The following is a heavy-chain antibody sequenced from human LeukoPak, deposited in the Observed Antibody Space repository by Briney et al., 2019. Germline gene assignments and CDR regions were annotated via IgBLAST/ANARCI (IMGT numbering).Heavy chain of an antibody. J-gene: IGHJ4*02. Sequence: PGGSLRLSCAASGFTFSTYAMSWVRQAPGKGLEWVAVTSYDGSNKYYADSVKGRFTISRDNSKNTLFLQMNSLRLEDTAVYYCARGLRGAKTEPFDYWGQGTLVTVSS. D-gene: IGHD1-26*01. CDR2: TSYDGSNK. CDR1: GFTFSTYA. CDR3: ARGLRGAKTEPFDY. V-gene: IGHV3-30-3*01.